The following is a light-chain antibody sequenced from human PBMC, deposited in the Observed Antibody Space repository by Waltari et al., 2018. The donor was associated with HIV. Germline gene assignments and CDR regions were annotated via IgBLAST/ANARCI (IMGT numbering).Light chain of an antibody. V-gene: IGLV2-23*02. CDR3: CSYAASRSVV. CDR1: SSDVGNSNL. Sequence: QSALAQPASVSDSPGQSIPISCPGTSSDVGNSNLVSWYQQHPGQVPKLIIYEVTKRPSGVSNRFSGSKSGNTASLTISGLQAEDEADYYCCSYAASRSVVFGGGTKLTVL. J-gene: IGLJ2*01. CDR2: EVT.